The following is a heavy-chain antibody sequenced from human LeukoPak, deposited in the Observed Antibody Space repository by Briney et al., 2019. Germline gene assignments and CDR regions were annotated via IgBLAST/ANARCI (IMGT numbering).Heavy chain of an antibody. CDR3: ATPAAGPGAEYSLY. CDR2: ITGSGDNT. CDR1: GFTFISYA. V-gene: IGHV3-23*01. J-gene: IGHJ1*01. D-gene: IGHD6-13*01. Sequence: GGSLRLSCAASGFTFISYAMSWVRQAPGKGLEWVSAITGSGDNTYSADSVKGRFTTSRDNAKNSLDLQMNSLKVEDTAVYYCATPAAGPGAEYSLYWGQGTLVIVSS.